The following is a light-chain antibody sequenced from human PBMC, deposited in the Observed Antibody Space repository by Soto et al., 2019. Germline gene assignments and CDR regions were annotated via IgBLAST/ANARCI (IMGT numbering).Light chain of an antibody. CDR2: SVS. CDR3: QQSYSSPWT. CDR1: RNIYSY. Sequence: DIQMTQSPSSLSASVGDEVTIACRTSRNIYSYLNWYQQKPGKAPKLLMYSVSTLQTGVPSRFSGSRSGTDFTLNVSSLQPEDFAPYYCQQSYSSPWTFGQATKVEI. V-gene: IGKV1-39*01. J-gene: IGKJ1*01.